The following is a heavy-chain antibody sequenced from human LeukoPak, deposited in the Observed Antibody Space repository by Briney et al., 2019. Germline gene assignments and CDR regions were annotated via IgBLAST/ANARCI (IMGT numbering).Heavy chain of an antibody. V-gene: IGHV3-23*01. CDR1: GFTFSSYA. J-gene: IGHJ4*02. Sequence: LAGGSLRLSCAASGFTFSSYAMSWVRQAPGKGLEWVSAISGSGGSTYYADSVKGRFTISRDNSKNTLYLQMNSLRAEDTAVYYCAKDLLYYDSSGTLSGDYWGQGTLVTVSS. CDR3: AKDLLYYDSSGTLSGDY. CDR2: ISGSGGST. D-gene: IGHD3-22*01.